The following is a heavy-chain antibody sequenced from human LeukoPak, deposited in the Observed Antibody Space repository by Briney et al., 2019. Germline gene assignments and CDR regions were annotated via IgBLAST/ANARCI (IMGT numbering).Heavy chain of an antibody. Sequence: SETLSLTCTVSGGSISTYYWSWIRQPPGKGLEWIGYIYYSGSTNYNPSPKSRVTISVDTSKNQFSLKLSSVTAADTAVYYCARHQPWGTAMGPVMDVWGQGTTVTASS. CDR2: IYYSGST. J-gene: IGHJ6*02. V-gene: IGHV4-59*08. CDR1: GGSISTYY. D-gene: IGHD5-18*01. CDR3: ARHQPWGTAMGPVMDV.